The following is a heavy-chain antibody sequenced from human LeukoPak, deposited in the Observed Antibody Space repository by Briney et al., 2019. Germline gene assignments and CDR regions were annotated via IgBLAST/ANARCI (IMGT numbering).Heavy chain of an antibody. J-gene: IGHJ4*02. CDR2: IYYSGST. D-gene: IGHD1-26*01. V-gene: IGHV4-59*08. CDR1: GGSISSYY. CDR3: ARRGPGRTGSYSIFDY. Sequence: PSETLSLTCTVSGGSISSYYWSWIRQPPGKGLEWIGYIYYSGSTNYNPSLKSRVTISVDTSKNQFSLKLSSVTAADTAVYYCARRGPGRTGSYSIFDYWGQGTLVTVSS.